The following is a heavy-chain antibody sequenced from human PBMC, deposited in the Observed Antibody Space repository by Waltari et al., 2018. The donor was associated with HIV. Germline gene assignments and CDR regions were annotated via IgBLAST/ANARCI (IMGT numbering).Heavy chain of an antibody. CDR3: SAARDELGATGGWEY. V-gene: IGHV4-61*02. D-gene: IGHD1-26*01. CDR1: GDSLRRDKFY. Sequence: QVQLQESGPGLVKPSQTLSLTCSVSGDSLRRDKFYWSWIRQPAGKGLEWIGRVYTSGSTNYNESLQSRATVSMDASKDLLALKLFSVTAADTAGYYCSAARDELGATGGWEYWGQGTLVIVSS. J-gene: IGHJ4*02. CDR2: VYTSGST.